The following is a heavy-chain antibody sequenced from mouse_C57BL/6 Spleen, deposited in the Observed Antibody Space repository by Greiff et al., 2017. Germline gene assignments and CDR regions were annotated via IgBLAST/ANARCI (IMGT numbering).Heavy chain of an antibody. CDR1: GYSITSGYY. J-gene: IGHJ4*01. CDR3: ASLLPLYAMDY. CDR2: ISYDGSN. D-gene: IGHD1-1*01. V-gene: IGHV3-6*01. Sequence: ESGPGLVKPSQSLSLTCSVTGYSITSGYYWNWIRQFPGNKLEWMGYISYDGSNNYNPSLKNRISITRDTSKNQFFLKLNSVTTEDTATYYCASLLPLYAMDYWGQGTSVTVSS.